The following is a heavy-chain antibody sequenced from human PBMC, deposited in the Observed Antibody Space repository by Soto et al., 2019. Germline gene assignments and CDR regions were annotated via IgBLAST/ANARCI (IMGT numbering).Heavy chain of an antibody. CDR2: INAGNGNT. Sequence: QVQLVQSGAEVKKPGASVKVSCKASGYTFTSYAMHWVRQAPGQRLEWMGWINAGNGNTKYSQKFQGRVTITRDTSASTANMELSSLRSEDTAVYYCARDPKRVPAAISYYYYGMDVWGQGTTVTVSS. CDR3: ARDPKRVPAAISYYYYGMDV. CDR1: GYTFTSYA. D-gene: IGHD2-2*02. V-gene: IGHV1-3*01. J-gene: IGHJ6*02.